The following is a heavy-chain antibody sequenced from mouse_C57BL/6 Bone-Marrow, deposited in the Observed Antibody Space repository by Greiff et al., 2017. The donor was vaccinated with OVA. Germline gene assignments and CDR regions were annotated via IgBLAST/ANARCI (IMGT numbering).Heavy chain of an antibody. CDR1: GYTFTDYY. CDR2: IYPGSGNT. V-gene: IGHV1-76*01. Sequence: VQLQQSGAELVRPGASVKLSCKASGYTFTDYYINWVKQRPGQGLEWIARIYPGSGNTYYNEKFKGKATLTAEKSSSTAYMQLSSLTSEDAAVYVCARSGGSYAMDYWGQGTSVTVSS. D-gene: IGHD3-2*02. J-gene: IGHJ4*01. CDR3: ARSGGSYAMDY.